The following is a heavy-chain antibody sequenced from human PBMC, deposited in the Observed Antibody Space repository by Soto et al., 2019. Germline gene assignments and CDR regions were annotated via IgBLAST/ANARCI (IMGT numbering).Heavy chain of an antibody. Sequence: ASVKVSCKASGYTFTSYYMHWVRQAPGQGLEWMGRINPSGGSTSYAQKFQGRVTMTRNTSISTAYMELSSLRSEDTAVYYCASPARNYDFWSGYSFDIWGQGTMVTGSS. CDR1: GYTFTSYY. D-gene: IGHD3-3*01. J-gene: IGHJ3*02. CDR2: INPSGGST. V-gene: IGHV1-46*01. CDR3: ASPARNYDFWSGYSFDI.